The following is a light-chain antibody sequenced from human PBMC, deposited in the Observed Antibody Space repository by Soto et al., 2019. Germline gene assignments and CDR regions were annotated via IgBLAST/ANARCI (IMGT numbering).Light chain of an antibody. CDR1: QSVGSNY. CDR2: DAS. J-gene: IGKJ4*01. V-gene: IGKV3-20*01. Sequence: EIVLTQSPDTLSLSPGERATLSCRAGQSVGSNYLAWYQQKPGQAPRLLMYDASGRASGIPDRFTGSGSGTDFTLTISSLEPEDFGVYYCQVYDRSPLFGGGTKVDIK. CDR3: QVYDRSPL.